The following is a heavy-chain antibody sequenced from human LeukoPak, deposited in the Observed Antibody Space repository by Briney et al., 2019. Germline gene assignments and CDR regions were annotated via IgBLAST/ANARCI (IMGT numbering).Heavy chain of an antibody. CDR1: GGTFSSYA. V-gene: IGHV1-2*02. CDR3: ARDSRPAAIEYFQH. CDR2: INPNSGGT. Sequence: ASVKVSCKASGGTFSSYAISWVRQAPGQGLEWMGWINPNSGGTNYAQKFQGRVTMTRDTSISTAYMELSKLRSDDTAVYYCARDSRPAAIEYFQHWGQGTLVTVSS. D-gene: IGHD2-2*01. J-gene: IGHJ1*01.